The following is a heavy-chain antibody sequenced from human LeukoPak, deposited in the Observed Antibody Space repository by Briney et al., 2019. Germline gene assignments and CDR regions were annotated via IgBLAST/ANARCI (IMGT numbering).Heavy chain of an antibody. D-gene: IGHD3-22*01. J-gene: IGHJ4*02. CDR2: ISGSGGSR. V-gene: IGHV3-23*01. Sequence: GGSLRLSCAASGFTFSTYGMSWVRQAPGKGLEWVSGISGSGGSRFYTDSVKGRFTISRDNAKNSLYLQMNSLRAEDTAVYYCASLGSGYYYFDYWGQGTLVTVSS. CDR1: GFTFSTYG. CDR3: ASLGSGYYYFDY.